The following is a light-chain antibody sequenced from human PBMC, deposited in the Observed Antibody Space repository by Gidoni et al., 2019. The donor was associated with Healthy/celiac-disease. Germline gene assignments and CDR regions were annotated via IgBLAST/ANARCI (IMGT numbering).Light chain of an antibody. Sequence: EIVLTQSPGTLSLSPWERAILSCRASQSVSSNYLAWFQQKPGQAPRLLSYGASSRATGIPDRFSGSGAGTDFTLTISRLEPEDFALYYCQQYGRSPYTFGQXTKLESK. J-gene: IGKJ2*01. CDR1: QSVSSNY. V-gene: IGKV3-20*01. CDR3: QQYGRSPYT. CDR2: GAS.